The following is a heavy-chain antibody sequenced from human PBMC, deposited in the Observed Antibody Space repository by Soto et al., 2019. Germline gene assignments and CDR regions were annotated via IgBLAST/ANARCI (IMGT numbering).Heavy chain of an antibody. D-gene: IGHD2-15*01. CDR3: ARASELYCSGGSCYSSGYYYGMDV. J-gene: IGHJ6*02. Sequence: SETLSLTCAVYGGSFSGYYWSWIRQPPGKGLEWIGEINHSGSTNYNPSLKSRVTISVDTSKNQFSLKLSSVTAADTAVYYCARASELYCSGGSCYSSGYYYGMDVWGQGTTVTVSS. CDR1: GGSFSGYY. V-gene: IGHV4-34*01. CDR2: INHSGST.